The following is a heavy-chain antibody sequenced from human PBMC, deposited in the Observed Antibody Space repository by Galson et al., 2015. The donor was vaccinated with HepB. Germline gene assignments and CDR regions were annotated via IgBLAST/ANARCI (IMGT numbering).Heavy chain of an antibody. D-gene: IGHD6-19*01. Sequence: SLRLSCAASGFTFSSYWMHWDRQAPGKGLVWVSRINSDGSSTSYADSVKGRFTISRDNAKNTLYLQMNSLRAEDTAVYYCARDLGSSGWSGSFLEYYYGMDVWGQGTTVTVSS. CDR3: ARDLGSSGWSGSFLEYYYGMDV. V-gene: IGHV3-74*01. CDR2: INSDGSST. CDR1: GFTFSSYW. J-gene: IGHJ6*02.